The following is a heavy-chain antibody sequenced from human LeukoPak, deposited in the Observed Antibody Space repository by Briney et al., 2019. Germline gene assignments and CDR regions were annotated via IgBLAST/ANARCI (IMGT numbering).Heavy chain of an antibody. J-gene: IGHJ4*02. CDR1: GYTFSSYG. Sequence: ASVKVSCKAFGYTFSSYGVSWVRQAPGQGLEWMGWIGAYNGNTNYAQKFQGRVTLTTDTSTSTAYMEVGSLRSDDTAVYYCARDTGGSPYGDFHYWGQGTLVTVSS. CDR3: ARDTGGSPYGDFHY. CDR2: IGAYNGNT. D-gene: IGHD4/OR15-4a*01. V-gene: IGHV1-18*01.